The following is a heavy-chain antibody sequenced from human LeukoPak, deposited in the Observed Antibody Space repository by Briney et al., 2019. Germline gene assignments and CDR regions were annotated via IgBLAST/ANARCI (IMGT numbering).Heavy chain of an antibody. CDR2: TYYRSKWYN. D-gene: IGHD2-2*01. V-gene: IGHV6-1*01. CDR3: ARDRYCSSTSCYWRDYFDY. CDR1: GDSVSSNSAA. Sequence: SQTLSLTCAISGDSVSSNSAAWNWIRQSTSRGLEWLGRTYYRSKWYNDYAVSVKSRITINPDTSKNQFSLQLNSVTPEDTAVYYCARDRYCSSTSCYWRDYFDYWGQGTLVTVSS. J-gene: IGHJ4*02.